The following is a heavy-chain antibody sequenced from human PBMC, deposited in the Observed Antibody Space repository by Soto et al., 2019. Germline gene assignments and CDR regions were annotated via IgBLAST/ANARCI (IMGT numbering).Heavy chain of an antibody. CDR1: GFTFTNHW. Sequence: EVQLVESGGGRVQPGGSLRLSCAATGFTFTNHWMHWVRQAPGKGLVWVSRINSDGITTFYADSVRGRFTISRDNARTTVFLLMNSLSGEDTGVYYCTRGIQWRYGMDVWGQGTTVTVSS. CDR3: TRGIQWRYGMDV. V-gene: IGHV3-74*01. CDR2: INSDGITT. J-gene: IGHJ6*02. D-gene: IGHD6-19*01.